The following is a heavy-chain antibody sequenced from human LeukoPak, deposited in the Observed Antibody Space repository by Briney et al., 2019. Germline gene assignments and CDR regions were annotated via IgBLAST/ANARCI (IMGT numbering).Heavy chain of an antibody. CDR2: INHSGST. Sequence: SETLSLTCAVYGGSFSGYYWSWIRQPPGKGLQWIGEINHSGSTNYNPSLESRVTISVDTSKNQSSLKLSSVTAADTAVYYCARGAPAWFDPWGQGTLVTVSS. V-gene: IGHV4-34*01. J-gene: IGHJ5*02. CDR1: GGSFSGYY. CDR3: ARGAPAWFDP.